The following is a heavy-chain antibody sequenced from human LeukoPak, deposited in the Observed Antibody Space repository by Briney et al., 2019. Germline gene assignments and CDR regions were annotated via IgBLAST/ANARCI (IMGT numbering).Heavy chain of an antibody. V-gene: IGHV1-3*01. D-gene: IGHD3-10*01. J-gene: IGHJ5*02. CDR3: ARDWAPGSSPLDP. CDR2: ISRGNDDT. Sequence: VASVKVSFKASGYTFIDYAIHWVRQAPGQSLEWVGWISRGNDDTKYSQKFQGRVTITKDTSASTVYMELSSLRSEDTAVYYCARDWAPGSSPLDPWGQGTLVTVSS. CDR1: GYTFIDYA.